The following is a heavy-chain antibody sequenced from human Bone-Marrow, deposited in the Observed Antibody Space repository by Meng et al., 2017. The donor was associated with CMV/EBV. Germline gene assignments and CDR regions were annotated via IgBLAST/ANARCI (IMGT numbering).Heavy chain of an antibody. J-gene: IGHJ3*02. CDR2: ISSSGSTI. D-gene: IGHD2-2*01. CDR3: ARECGDLGYCSSTSCWNDAFDI. CDR1: GFTFSSYE. Sequence: GGSLRLSCAASGFTFSSYEMNWVRQAPGKGLEWVSYISSSGSTIYYADSVKGRFTISRDNAKNSLYLQMNSLRAEDTAVYYCARECGDLGYCSSTSCWNDAFDICGQGTMVTVSS. V-gene: IGHV3-48*03.